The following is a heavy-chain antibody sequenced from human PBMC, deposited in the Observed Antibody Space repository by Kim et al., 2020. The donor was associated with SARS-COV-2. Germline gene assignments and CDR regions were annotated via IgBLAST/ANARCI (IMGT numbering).Heavy chain of an antibody. CDR3: AREGTPRNLLWFSPFAY. J-gene: IGHJ4*02. Sequence: DSVKVSCKASGYTFTSYAMNWVRQAPGQGLEWMGWINTNTGNPTYAQGFTGRFVFSLDTSVSTAYLQISSLKAEDTAVYYCAREGTPRNLLWFSPFAYWGQGTLVTVSS. V-gene: IGHV7-4-1*02. CDR2: INTNTGNP. CDR1: GYTFTSYA. D-gene: IGHD3-10*01.